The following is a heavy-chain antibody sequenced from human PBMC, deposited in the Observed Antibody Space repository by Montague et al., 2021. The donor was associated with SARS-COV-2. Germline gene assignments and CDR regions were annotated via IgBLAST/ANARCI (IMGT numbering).Heavy chain of an antibody. J-gene: IGHJ6*03. V-gene: IGHV4-34*01. CDR1: GESFSGHY. CDR2: IYHTGST. D-gene: IGHD3-22*01. CDR3: ARGRIELSMIVVVMTGASYYVDV. Sequence: SETLSLTCAVYGESFSGHYWTWIRQPPGKGLEWIGEIYHTGSTNYNPSLKSRVTISVDTSKNQFSLKPRSVTAADTAVYYCARGRIELSMIVVVMTGASYYVDVWGKGPTVTGPS.